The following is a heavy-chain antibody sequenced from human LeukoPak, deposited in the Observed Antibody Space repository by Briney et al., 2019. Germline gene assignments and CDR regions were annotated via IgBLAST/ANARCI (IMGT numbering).Heavy chain of an antibody. CDR2: IYPGDSDT. CDR3: ARGYYDFWSGDSAYYYYMDV. CDR1: GYSFTSYW. D-gene: IGHD3-3*01. V-gene: IGHV5-51*01. Sequence: KYGESLKISCKGSGYSFTSYWIGWVRQMPGKGLEWMGIIYPGDSDTRYSPSFQGQVTISADKSISTAYLQWSSLKASDTAMYYCARGYYDFWSGDSAYYYYMDVWGKGTTVTVSS. J-gene: IGHJ6*03.